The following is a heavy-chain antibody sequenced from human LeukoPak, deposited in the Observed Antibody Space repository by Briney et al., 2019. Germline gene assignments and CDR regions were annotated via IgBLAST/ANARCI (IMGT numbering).Heavy chain of an antibody. J-gene: IGHJ6*02. CDR1: GYTFISYG. Sequence: ASVKVSCKASGYTFISYGISWVRQAPGQGLEWMGWISAYNGNTNYAQKLQGRVTMTRDTSISTAYMELSSLRSEDTAVYYCARGRNYYGMDVWGQGTTVTVSS. D-gene: IGHD2/OR15-2a*01. CDR2: ISAYNGNT. CDR3: ARGRNYYGMDV. V-gene: IGHV1-18*01.